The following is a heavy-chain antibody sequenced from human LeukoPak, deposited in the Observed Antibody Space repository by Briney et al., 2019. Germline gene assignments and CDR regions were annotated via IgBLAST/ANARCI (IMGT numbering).Heavy chain of an antibody. J-gene: IGHJ4*02. CDR3: ARDRGRYYDSSGYYADFDY. D-gene: IGHD3-22*01. CDR2: ISYDGSNK. CDR1: GFTFSSYG. V-gene: IGHV3-30*03. Sequence: PGGSLRLSCAASGFTFSSYGMHWVRQAPGKWLEWVAVISYDGSNKYYADSVKGRFTISRDNSKNTLYLQMNSLRAEDTAVYYCARDRGRYYDSSGYYADFDYWGQGTLVTVSS.